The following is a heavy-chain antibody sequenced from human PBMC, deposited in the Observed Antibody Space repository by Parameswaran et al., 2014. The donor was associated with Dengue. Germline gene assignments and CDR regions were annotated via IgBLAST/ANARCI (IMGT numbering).Heavy chain of an antibody. V-gene: IGHV1-69-2*01. CDR3: STGIRIAVPGFDDY. CDR1: GYTFSDSY. J-gene: IGHJ4*02. D-gene: IGHD6-13*01. CDR2: VDPEDGET. Sequence: PGASVKVSCKASGYTFSDSYMHWVQQAPGKGLEWMGRVDPEDGETTYAAKFQGRVTITADTSTDTAYMELNRLRSEDTAIYYCSTGIRIAVPGFDDYWGQGTLVTVSS.